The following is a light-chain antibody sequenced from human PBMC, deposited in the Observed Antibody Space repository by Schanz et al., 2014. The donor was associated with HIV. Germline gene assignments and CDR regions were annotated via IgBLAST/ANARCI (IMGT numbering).Light chain of an antibody. CDR3: AAWDGRLNGPQVL. V-gene: IGLV1-44*01. CDR2: SNN. Sequence: QSVLTQPPSVSGTPGQRVTISCSGSSSNIGSNTVNWYQQLPGMAPKLLIYSNNQRPSGVPGRFSGSKSGTSASLAISGLXXXXXADYYCAAWDGRLNGPQVLFGGGTKLTVL. J-gene: IGLJ2*01. CDR1: SSNIGSNT.